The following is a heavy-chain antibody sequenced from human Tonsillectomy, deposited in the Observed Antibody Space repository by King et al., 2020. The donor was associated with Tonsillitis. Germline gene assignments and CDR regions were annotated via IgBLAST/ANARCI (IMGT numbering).Heavy chain of an antibody. CDR2: ISYDGSNK. D-gene: IGHD5-18*01. V-gene: IGHV3-30*01. CDR1: GFTFSSYA. J-gene: IGHJ4*02. Sequence: VQLVESGEGVVQPGRSLRLSCAASGFTFSSYAMHWVRQAPGKGLEWVAVISYDGSNKNYADSVKGRFTISRDNSKNTLYLQMNSLRAEDTAVYYCARDKVDTSMGIDFWGQGTLVTVSS. CDR3: ARDKVDTSMGIDF.